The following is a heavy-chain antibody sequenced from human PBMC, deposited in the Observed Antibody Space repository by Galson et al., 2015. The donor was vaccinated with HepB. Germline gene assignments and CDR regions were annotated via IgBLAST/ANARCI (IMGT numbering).Heavy chain of an antibody. CDR1: GGSISSYY. CDR2: IYTSGST. J-gene: IGHJ3*02. D-gene: IGHD3-22*01. CDR3: ARGDYYDSSGYFWDAFDI. V-gene: IGHV4-4*07. Sequence: SETLSLTCTVSGGSISSYYWSWIRQPAGKGLEWIGRIYTSGSTNYNPSLKSRVTMSVDTSKNQFSLKLSSVTAADTAVYYCARGDYYDSSGYFWDAFDIWGQGTMVTVSS.